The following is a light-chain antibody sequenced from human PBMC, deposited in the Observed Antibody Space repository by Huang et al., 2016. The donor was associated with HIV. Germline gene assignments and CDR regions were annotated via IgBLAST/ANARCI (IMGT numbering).Light chain of an antibody. CDR2: AAS. Sequence: DIQMTQSPSSLSASVGDRVTITCRASESISGYLNWYQHKPGKTPKVLIYAASSLQSGVPSRFSGSGFGTDFTLTITSLQPEDFATYYCQQSYNTPWTFGQGTKVEIK. V-gene: IGKV1-39*01. CDR3: QQSYNTPWT. CDR1: ESISGY. J-gene: IGKJ1*01.